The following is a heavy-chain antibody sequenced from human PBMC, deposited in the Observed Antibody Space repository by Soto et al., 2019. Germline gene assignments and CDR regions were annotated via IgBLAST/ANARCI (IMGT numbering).Heavy chain of an antibody. D-gene: IGHD3-10*01. CDR2: IDPSDSYT. CDR3: ARHEPPYGSGDNYYYYGMDV. Sequence: GESLKISCKGSGYSFTSYWISWVRQMPGKGLEWMGRIDPSDSYTNYSPSFQGHVTISADKSISTAYLQWSSLKASDAAMYYCARHEPPYGSGDNYYYYGMDVWGQGTTVTVSS. CDR1: GYSFTSYW. J-gene: IGHJ6*02. V-gene: IGHV5-10-1*01.